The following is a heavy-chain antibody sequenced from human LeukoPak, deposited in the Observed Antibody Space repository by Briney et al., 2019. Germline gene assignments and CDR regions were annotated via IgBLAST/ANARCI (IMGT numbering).Heavy chain of an antibody. D-gene: IGHD4-17*01. V-gene: IGHV3-9*01. Sequence: GRSLRLSCAASGFTFDDYAMHWVRQAPGKGLEWVSGISWNSGSIGYADSVKGRFTISRDNAKNSLYLQMNSLRAEDTALYYCAKDFYGDYRNDAFDIWGQGTMVTVSS. J-gene: IGHJ3*02. CDR1: GFTFDDYA. CDR3: AKDFYGDYRNDAFDI. CDR2: ISWNSGSI.